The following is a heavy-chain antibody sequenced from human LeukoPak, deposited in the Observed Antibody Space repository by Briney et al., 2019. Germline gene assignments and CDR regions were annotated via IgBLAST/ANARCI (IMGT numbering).Heavy chain of an antibody. Sequence: ASVKVSCKASGGTFSSYAISWVRQAPGQGLEWMGGIIPIFGTANYAQKLQGGVTITTDESTSTAYMELSSLRSEDTAVYYCARGAGYSYGYGLDYWGQGTLVTVSS. CDR3: ARGAGYSYGYGLDY. J-gene: IGHJ4*02. V-gene: IGHV1-69*05. CDR1: GGTFSSYA. D-gene: IGHD5-18*01. CDR2: IIPIFGTA.